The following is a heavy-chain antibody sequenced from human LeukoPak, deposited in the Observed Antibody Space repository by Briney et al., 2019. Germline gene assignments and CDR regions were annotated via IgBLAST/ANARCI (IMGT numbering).Heavy chain of an antibody. V-gene: IGHV3-7*03. J-gene: IGHJ4*02. CDR2: IEQNGGEK. CDR3: ARGYCGTDNCYAGPNFDY. D-gene: IGHD2-2*01. CDR1: GFTFSNYW. Sequence: GGSLRLSCVVSGFTFSNYWMAWVRQAPGKGLEWVANIEQNGGEKYYVDSVEGRFTISRDNSKNSLSLQMDSLRAEDTAVYYCARGYCGTDNCYAGPNFDYWGQGTLVTVSS.